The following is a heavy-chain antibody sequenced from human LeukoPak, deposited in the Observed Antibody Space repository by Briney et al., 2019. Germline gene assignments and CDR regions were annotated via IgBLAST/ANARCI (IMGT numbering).Heavy chain of an antibody. Sequence: ESGPTLVKPTPTLTLTCTFSGFSLSTSGVGVGWIRQPPGKALEWLALIYWNDDKRYSPSLKSRLTITKDTSKNQVVLTMTNMDPVDTATYYCAHSRSLGGYCSGGSCYGDAFDIWGQGTMVTVSS. CDR3: AHSRSLGGYCSGGSCYGDAFDI. D-gene: IGHD2-15*01. J-gene: IGHJ3*02. CDR2: IYWNDDK. CDR1: GFSLSTSGVG. V-gene: IGHV2-5*01.